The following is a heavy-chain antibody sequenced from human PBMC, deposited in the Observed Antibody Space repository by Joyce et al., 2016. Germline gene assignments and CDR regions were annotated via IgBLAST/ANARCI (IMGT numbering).Heavy chain of an antibody. CDR1: GGPFRGFF. J-gene: IGHJ4*02. V-gene: IGHV4-34*01. CDR3: ARSQWLAPLMY. CDR2: INNSGVN. D-gene: IGHD6-19*01. Sequence: QVQLQQWGAGLLKPSETLSLTCAVSGGPFRGFFWTWFRQPPGKGLEWIGDINNSGVNNYNPSLKTRVTCSVETSKNQFSLKLTSLSAADTAVYYCARSQWLAPLMYWGQGTPVTVSS.